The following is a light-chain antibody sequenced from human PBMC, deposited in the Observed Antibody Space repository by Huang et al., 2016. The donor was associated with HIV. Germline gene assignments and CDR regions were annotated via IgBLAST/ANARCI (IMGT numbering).Light chain of an antibody. CDR1: QRFNTY. CDR2: AAS. V-gene: IGKV1-39*01. CDR3: HQSLTPRVS. Sequence: DIQMTQSPSSLSASVGDRVTITCRASQRFNTYVNWYQQKPGRAPRLLSYAASSLYTGVPSRFSGSESGTEFSLTIDSLQPDDFAIYFCHQSLTPRVSFGGGTKVEMK. J-gene: IGKJ4*01.